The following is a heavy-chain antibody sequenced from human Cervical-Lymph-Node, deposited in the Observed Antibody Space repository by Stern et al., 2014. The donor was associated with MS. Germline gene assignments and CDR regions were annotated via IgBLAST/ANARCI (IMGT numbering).Heavy chain of an antibody. CDR3: AREGGNTAEYFQH. Sequence: VQLVESGGGVVQPGRSLRLSCAASGFTFNNSGMHWVRQAPGKGLEWLAIIYYDGSNRYYADSVKGRFTISRDNSKNTLYLQMNSLRAEDTAVYYCAREGGNTAEYFQHWGQGTLVTVSS. CDR2: IYYDGSNR. J-gene: IGHJ1*01. V-gene: IGHV3-33*01. D-gene: IGHD4-23*01. CDR1: GFTFNNSG.